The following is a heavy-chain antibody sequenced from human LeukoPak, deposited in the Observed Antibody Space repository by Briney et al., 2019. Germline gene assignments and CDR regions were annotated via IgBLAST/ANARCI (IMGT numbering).Heavy chain of an antibody. D-gene: IGHD6-13*01. CDR2: ISGSGGST. J-gene: IGHJ4*02. CDR3: AKDKVWSSSYLFDY. CDR1: GFTFSSYA. V-gene: IGHV3-23*01. Sequence: GGSLRLSCAASGFTFSSYAMSWVRQAPGKGLEWVSAISGSGGSTYYADSVKGRFTISRDNSKNTLYLQMNSLRAEDTAAYYCAKDKVWSSSYLFDYWGQGTLVTVSS.